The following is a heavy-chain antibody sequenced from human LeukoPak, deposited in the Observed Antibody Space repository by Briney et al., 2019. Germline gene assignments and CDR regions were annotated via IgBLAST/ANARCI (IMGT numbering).Heavy chain of an antibody. CDR3: ARTPYDFWSGYCRTNWFDP. CDR2: INPSGGST. D-gene: IGHD3-3*01. J-gene: IGHJ5*02. V-gene: IGHV1-46*01. CDR1: GYTFTSYY. Sequence: ASVTVSFTASGYTFTSYYMHWVRQAPGQGLEWMGIINPSGGSTSYAQKFQGRVTMTRDTSTSTVYMELSSLRSEDTAVYYCARTPYDFWSGYCRTNWFDPWGQGTLVTVSS.